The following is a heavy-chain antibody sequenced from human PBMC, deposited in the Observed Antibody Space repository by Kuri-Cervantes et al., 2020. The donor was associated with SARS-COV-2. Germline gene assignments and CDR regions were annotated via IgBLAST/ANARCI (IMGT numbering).Heavy chain of an antibody. CDR2: INHSGST. CDR3: ARGGFLTGYRGTRGAFDI. V-gene: IGHV4-34*01. Sequence: SETLSLTCAVYGGSFSGYYWSWIRQPPGKGLEWIGEINHSGSTNYNPSLKSRVTISVDTSKNQFSLKLSSVTAADTAVYYCARGGFLTGYRGTRGAFDIWGQGTRVTVSS. J-gene: IGHJ3*02. CDR1: GGSFSGYY. D-gene: IGHD3-9*01.